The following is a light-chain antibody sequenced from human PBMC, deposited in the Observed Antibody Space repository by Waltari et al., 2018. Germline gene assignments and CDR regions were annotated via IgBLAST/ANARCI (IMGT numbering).Light chain of an antibody. CDR3: QKYESLPAT. CDR1: QSVGRY. J-gene: IGKJ1*01. Sequence: EIVLTQSPGTLSLSPGERVTLSCRASQSVGRYLVWYQQKPGQAPRLLIYHASIRATGIPDRFSGSGSGTDFSLTISRLEPEDFAVYYCQKYESLPATFGQGTKVEI. V-gene: IGKV3-20*01. CDR2: HAS.